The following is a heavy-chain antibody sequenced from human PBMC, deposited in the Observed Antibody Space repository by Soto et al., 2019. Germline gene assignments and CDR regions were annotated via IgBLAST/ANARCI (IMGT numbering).Heavy chain of an antibody. D-gene: IGHD3-22*01. J-gene: IGHJ4*02. Sequence: GGSPRLSCAASGFTVSSNYMSWVRQAAGEVLEWVAVICSGGSTYYADSVKGRFTISRDNSKNTLYLQMNSLRAEDTAVYYCAKGQMIVVVRFDYWGQGTLVTVSS. CDR2: ICSGGST. CDR1: GFTVSSNY. V-gene: IGHV3-53*01. CDR3: AKGQMIVVVRFDY.